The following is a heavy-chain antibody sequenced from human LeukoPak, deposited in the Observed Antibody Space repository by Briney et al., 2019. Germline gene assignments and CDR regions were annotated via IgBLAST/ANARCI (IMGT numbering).Heavy chain of an antibody. V-gene: IGHV3-53*05. CDR1: GFTVSSNY. J-gene: IGHJ4*02. CDR2: IYSGGST. CDR3: ATGHEYSYPY. Sequence: GGSLRLSSAASGFTVSSNYMSWVRQAPGKGLEWVSVIYSGGSTYYADSVKGRFTISRDNSKNTVYLQLGSLRTEDMAVYYCATGHEYSYPYWGQGTLVTVSS. D-gene: IGHD5-18*01.